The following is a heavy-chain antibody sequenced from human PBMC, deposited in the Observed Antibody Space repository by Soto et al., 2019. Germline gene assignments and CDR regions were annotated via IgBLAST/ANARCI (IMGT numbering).Heavy chain of an antibody. D-gene: IGHD3-9*01. CDR3: AKGKYYDILTGSQKAPNWFDP. CDR1: GFTFSSYA. V-gene: IGHV3-23*01. Sequence: PGGSLRLSCAASGFTFSSYAMSWVRQAPGKGLEWVSAISGSGGSTYYADSVKGRFTISRDNSKNTLYLQMNSLRAEDTAVYYCAKGKYYDILTGSQKAPNWFDPWGQGTLVTVSS. CDR2: ISGSGGST. J-gene: IGHJ5*02.